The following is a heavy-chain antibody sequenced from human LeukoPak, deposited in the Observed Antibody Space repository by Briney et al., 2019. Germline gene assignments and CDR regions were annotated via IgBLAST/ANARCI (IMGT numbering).Heavy chain of an antibody. D-gene: IGHD3-9*01. CDR2: ISSGSSTI. J-gene: IGHJ4*02. V-gene: IGHV3-48*02. CDR3: ARGRATGRSGGDY. Sequence: GGSLRLSCEGSAFIFSGHWMNWVRQAPGKGLEWVSYISSGSSTIYYADSVKGRFTISRDNAKNSLYLQMNSLRDEDTAVYYCARGRATGRSGGDYWGQGTLVTVSS. CDR1: AFIFSGHW.